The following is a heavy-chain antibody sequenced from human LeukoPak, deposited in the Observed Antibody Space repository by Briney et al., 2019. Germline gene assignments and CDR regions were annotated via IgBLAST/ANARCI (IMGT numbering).Heavy chain of an antibody. D-gene: IGHD6-19*01. V-gene: IGHV3-30*04. J-gene: IGHJ4*02. Sequence: GGSLRLSCAASGFTFSTYAMHWVRQAPGKGLEWVPVISYDGSNKYYADSVKGRFTISRDNSKNTLYLQMNSLRAEDTAVYYCAREGIAVAGTLDYWGQGTLVTVSS. CDR1: GFTFSTYA. CDR2: ISYDGSNK. CDR3: AREGIAVAGTLDY.